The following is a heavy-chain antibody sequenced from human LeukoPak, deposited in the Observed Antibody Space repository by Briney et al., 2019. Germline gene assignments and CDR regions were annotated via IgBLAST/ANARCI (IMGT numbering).Heavy chain of an antibody. CDR1: GGSITSGSYY. J-gene: IGHJ5*02. CDR2: IYTSGIT. D-gene: IGHD5-24*01. CDR3: ARESRTVQMATSIHGPWFDP. Sequence: SETLSLTCTVSGGSITSGSYYWSWIRQPAGKGLEWIERIYTSGITNYNPSLKSRVTISVDTSKNQFSLRLSSVTAADTAVYYCARESRTVQMATSIHGPWFDPWGQGTLVTVSS. V-gene: IGHV4-61*02.